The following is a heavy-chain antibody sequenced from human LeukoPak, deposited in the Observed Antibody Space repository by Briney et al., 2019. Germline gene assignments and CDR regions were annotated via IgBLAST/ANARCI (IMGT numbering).Heavy chain of an antibody. J-gene: IGHJ4*02. CDR1: GYTLTELS. Sequence: ASVKVSCKVSGYTLTELSMHWVRQAPGKGLEWMGGFGPEDGETIYAQKFQGRVTMTEDTSTDTAYMELSSLRSEDTAVYYCAAKPNFPYGVGTYYFDYWGQGTLVTVSS. D-gene: IGHD4-17*01. V-gene: IGHV1-24*01. CDR3: AAKPNFPYGVGTYYFDY. CDR2: FGPEDGET.